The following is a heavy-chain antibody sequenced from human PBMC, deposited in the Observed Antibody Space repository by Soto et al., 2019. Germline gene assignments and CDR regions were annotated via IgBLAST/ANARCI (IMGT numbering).Heavy chain of an antibody. CDR2: IIPIFGTA. Sequence: ASVKVSCKASGGTFSSYAISWVRQAPGQGLEWMGGIIPIFGTANYAQKFQGRVTITADESTSTAYMELSSLRPEDTAVYYCARARAAADNWFAPWGQRILVTGSS. J-gene: IGHJ5*02. V-gene: IGHV1-69*13. D-gene: IGHD6-13*01. CDR3: ARARAAADNWFAP. CDR1: GGTFSSYA.